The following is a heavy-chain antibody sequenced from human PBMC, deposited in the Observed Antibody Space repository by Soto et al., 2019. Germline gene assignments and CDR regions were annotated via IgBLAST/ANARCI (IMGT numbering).Heavy chain of an antibody. CDR2: IYYSGST. V-gene: IGHV4-39*01. CDR1: GSSISSSSYY. Sequence: PSETLSLTCTVSGSSISSSSYYWGWIRQPPGKGLEWIGSIYYSGSTYYNPSLKSRVTISVDTSKNQFSLKLSSVTAADTAVYYCAKGGSGSYSNAFDIWGQGTMVT. D-gene: IGHD3-10*01. J-gene: IGHJ3*02. CDR3: AKGGSGSYSNAFDI.